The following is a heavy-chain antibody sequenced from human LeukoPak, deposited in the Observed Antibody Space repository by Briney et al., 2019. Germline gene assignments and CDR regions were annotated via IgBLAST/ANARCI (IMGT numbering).Heavy chain of an antibody. V-gene: IGHV1-2*02. Sequence: ASVKVSCKASGFTFTGHYMHWVRQAPGQGLEGMGWINGNSGATNYARNFQDRVTLTRDTSISTVYMELSRLRIDDTAVYYCARDFSWGVDYWGQGTLVTVSS. D-gene: IGHD3-10*01. CDR1: GFTFTGHY. CDR2: INGNSGAT. J-gene: IGHJ4*02. CDR3: ARDFSWGVDY.